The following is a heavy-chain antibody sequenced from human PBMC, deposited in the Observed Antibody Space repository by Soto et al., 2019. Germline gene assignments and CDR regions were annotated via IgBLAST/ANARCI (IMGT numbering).Heavy chain of an antibody. V-gene: IGHV1-8*01. Sequence: ASVKVSCKASGYTFTSYDINWVRQATGQGLEWMGWMNPNSGNTGYAQKFQGRVTMTRNTSISTAYMELSSLRSEDTAVYYCARGTALWFGESLYRRNDAFDIWGQGTMVTVSS. D-gene: IGHD3-10*01. J-gene: IGHJ3*02. CDR2: MNPNSGNT. CDR3: ARGTALWFGESLYRRNDAFDI. CDR1: GYTFTSYD.